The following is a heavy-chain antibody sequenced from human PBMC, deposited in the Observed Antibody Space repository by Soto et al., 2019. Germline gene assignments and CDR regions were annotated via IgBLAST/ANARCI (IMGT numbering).Heavy chain of an antibody. D-gene: IGHD4-17*01. Sequence: PGGSLRLSCASSGFTFSSYGMHLVRQAPGKGLEWVAVIWYDGSNKYYADSVKGRFTISRDNSKNTLYLQMNSLRAEDTAVYYCARTGDYGDYERYYFDYWGQGTLVTVSS. CDR1: GFTFSSYG. J-gene: IGHJ4*02. V-gene: IGHV3-33*01. CDR3: ARTGDYGDYERYYFDY. CDR2: IWYDGSNK.